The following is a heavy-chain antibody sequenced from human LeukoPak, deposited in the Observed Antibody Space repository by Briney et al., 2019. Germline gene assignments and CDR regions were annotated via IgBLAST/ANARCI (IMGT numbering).Heavy chain of an antibody. V-gene: IGHV4-39*07. D-gene: IGHD3-22*01. CDR2: IYYSGST. CDR3: ARSDGYCLVGI. Sequence: SETLSLTCTVSGGSISTNSYYWGWIRQPPGKGLECIGNIYYSGSTYYNPSLKSRVIILIDTAKNHFSLNLSSVTAADTAVYYCARSDGYCLVGIWGQGTMVTVSS. CDR1: GGSISTNSYY. J-gene: IGHJ3*02.